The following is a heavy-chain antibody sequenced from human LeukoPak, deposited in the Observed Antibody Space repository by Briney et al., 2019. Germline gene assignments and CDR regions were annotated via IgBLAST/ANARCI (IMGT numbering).Heavy chain of an antibody. CDR3: ARECYGSGPADDFDI. V-gene: IGHV3-48*03. Sequence: GGSLRLSCAASGFTFSSYEMNWVRQAPGKGLEWVSYISSSGSTIYYADSVKGRFTISRDNAKNSLYLQMNSLRAEDTAVYYCARECYGSGPADDFDIWGKGTMVTVSS. J-gene: IGHJ3*02. D-gene: IGHD3-10*01. CDR2: ISSSGSTI. CDR1: GFTFSSYE.